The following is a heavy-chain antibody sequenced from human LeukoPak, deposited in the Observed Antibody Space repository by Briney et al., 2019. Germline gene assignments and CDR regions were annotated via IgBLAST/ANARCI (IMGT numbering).Heavy chain of an antibody. CDR2: ISAYNGNT. V-gene: IGHV1-18*01. Sequence: ASVKVSCKASGYTFTSYGISWVRQAPGQGLEWMGWISAYNGNTKYSQKVQGRVTMTTDTSTSTAYMELRSLRSDDTAVYYCARDGTKLPWFGELRITRYYFYYMDVWGKGTTVTISS. CDR3: ARDGTKLPWFGELRITRYYFYYMDV. CDR1: GYTFTSYG. J-gene: IGHJ6*03. D-gene: IGHD3-10*01.